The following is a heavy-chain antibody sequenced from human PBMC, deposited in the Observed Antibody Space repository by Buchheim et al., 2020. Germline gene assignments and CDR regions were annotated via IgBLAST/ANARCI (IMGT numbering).Heavy chain of an antibody. Sequence: QVQLVQSGAEVKKPGASVKVSCKASGYTFTGSYMHWVRQAPGQGLEWMGWINPNSGDTNYAQKFQGRVTMTRDTSISTAYMELSRLRSDDTAVYYCARGSRDEFYYYDSSGKYWFDPWGQGTL. V-gene: IGHV1-2*02. CDR1: GYTFTGSY. J-gene: IGHJ5*02. CDR2: INPNSGDT. D-gene: IGHD3-22*01. CDR3: ARGSRDEFYYYDSSGKYWFDP.